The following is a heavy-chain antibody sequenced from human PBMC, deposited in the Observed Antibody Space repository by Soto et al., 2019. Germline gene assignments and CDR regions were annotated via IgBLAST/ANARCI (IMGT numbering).Heavy chain of an antibody. CDR3: ARLGGIPGHYYHGMGV. V-gene: IGHV3-21*05. CDR2: ISSSSSAI. J-gene: IGHJ6*02. D-gene: IGHD6-25*01. Sequence: SWLHKTPGKGLEWVSYISSSSSAIYYADSVKGRFTISRDNAKNSLYLQMNSLRAEDTAVYYCARLGGIPGHYYHGMGVCGQGTTVTGSS.